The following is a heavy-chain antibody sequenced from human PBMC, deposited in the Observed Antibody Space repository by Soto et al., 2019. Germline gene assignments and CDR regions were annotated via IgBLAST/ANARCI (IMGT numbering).Heavy chain of an antibody. J-gene: IGHJ6*02. D-gene: IGHD2-2*01. CDR3: ASGIGYCSSTSCPYYYGMDV. CDR2: IIPIFGTA. CDR1: GGTFSSYA. V-gene: IGHV1-69*01. Sequence: QVQLVQSGAEVKKPGSSVKVSCKASGGTFSSYAISWVRQAPGQGLEWMGGIIPIFGTANYAQKFQGRVTFTADESTSTAYMELSSLRSEDTAVYYCASGIGYCSSTSCPYYYGMDVWGQGTTVTVSS.